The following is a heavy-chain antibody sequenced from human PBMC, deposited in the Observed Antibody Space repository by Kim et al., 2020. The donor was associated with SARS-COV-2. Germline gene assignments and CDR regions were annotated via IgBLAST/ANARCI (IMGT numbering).Heavy chain of an antibody. CDR3: ARLTNTREWCVDV. D-gene: IGHD2-15*01. CDR2: IDPSDHMT. J-gene: IGHJ1*01. CDR1: GYNFRNFW. Sequence: GESLKISCEGFGYNFRNFWIAWVRQMPGKGPEWMGVIDPSDHMTMYSPAFQGQAVISADRSINTAYLEWKKLKVSDTAVYYCARLTNTREWCVDVWGPGALVTVTS. V-gene: IGHV5-51*01.